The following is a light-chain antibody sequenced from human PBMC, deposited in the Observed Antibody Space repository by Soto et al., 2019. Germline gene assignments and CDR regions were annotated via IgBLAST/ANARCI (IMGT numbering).Light chain of an antibody. CDR1: QDITNH. CDR2: DAS. CDR3: QQFDNLPYT. Sequence: IQMTQSPSSLSASVGDRVTTTCQASQDITNHLNWYPQRPGKTPKLLIYDASNLETGVPTRFSGGGSGTHFTFTIISLQPEDIATYYCQQFDNLPYTFGQGARLEIK. V-gene: IGKV1-33*01. J-gene: IGKJ2*01.